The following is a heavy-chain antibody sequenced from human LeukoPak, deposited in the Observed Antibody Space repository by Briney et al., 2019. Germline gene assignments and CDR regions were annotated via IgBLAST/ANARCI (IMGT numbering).Heavy chain of an antibody. Sequence: GGSLRLSCVASGFTFSSSWMSWARQAPGKGLEWVANIKQDGSEKSYVESVRGRFTISRDNAKNSLYLQLNSLRAEDTALYYCARDNPPDYWGQGTLVTVSS. CDR1: GFTFSSSW. CDR2: IKQDGSEK. V-gene: IGHV3-7*03. CDR3: ARDNPPDY. J-gene: IGHJ4*02.